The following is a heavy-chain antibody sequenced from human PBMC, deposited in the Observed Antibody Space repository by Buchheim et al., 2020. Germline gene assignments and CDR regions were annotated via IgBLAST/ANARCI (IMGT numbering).Heavy chain of an antibody. D-gene: IGHD1-1*01. CDR2: IKSQSNGGTT. J-gene: IGHJ4*02. CDR3: IRNRLAGTGEDS. Sequence: EVQLEESGGDLVKPGGSLRLSCAASGFTFSNAWMTWVRQAPGKGLEWVGRIKSQSNGGTTDYAAPVTGRFTISRDDSKDTLYLQMNSLNTEDTAIYYCIRNRLAGTGEDSWGQGTL. V-gene: IGHV3-15*01. CDR1: GFTFSNAW.